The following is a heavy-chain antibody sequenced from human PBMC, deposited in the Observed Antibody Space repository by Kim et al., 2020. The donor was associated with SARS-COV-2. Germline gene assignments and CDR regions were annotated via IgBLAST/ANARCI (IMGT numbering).Heavy chain of an antibody. J-gene: IGHJ3*02. CDR3: ARPSVIRATISDAFDI. CDR2: ISSAGSHI. D-gene: IGHD1-26*01. Sequence: GGSLRLSCAVSGFTFSNSTMNWVRQAPGKVLEWVSSISSAGSHIFYADSVTGRFTISRDNVKNSLYQQMNSLRAEDPSVYYCARPSVIRATISDAFDICGQGTLVTVSS. CDR1: GFTFSNST. V-gene: IGHV3-21*01.